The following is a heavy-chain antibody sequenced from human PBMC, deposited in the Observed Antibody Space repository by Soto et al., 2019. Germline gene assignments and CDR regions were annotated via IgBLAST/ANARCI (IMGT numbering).Heavy chain of an antibody. CDR3: ARSGCSGGSCYSYYFDC. D-gene: IGHD2-15*01. V-gene: IGHV1-18*01. CDR1: GYTFTSYG. Sequence: QVQLVQSGAEVKKPGASVKVSCKASGYTFTSYGISWVRQAPGQGLEWMGWISAYNGNTNYAQKLQGRVTMTTDTATITAYMELRSLRSDDTAVYYCARSGCSGGSCYSYYFDCWGQGTLVTVSS. CDR2: ISAYNGNT. J-gene: IGHJ4*02.